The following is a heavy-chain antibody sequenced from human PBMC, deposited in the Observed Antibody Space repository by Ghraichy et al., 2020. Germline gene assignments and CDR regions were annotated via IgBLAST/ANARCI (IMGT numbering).Heavy chain of an antibody. V-gene: IGHV3-11*05. CDR2: ISSSSSYT. D-gene: IGHD6-6*01. CDR3: ARDDSSSYYYYMDV. CDR1: GFTFSDYY. Sequence: GGSLRLSCAASGFTFSDYYMSWIRQAPGKGLEWVSYISSSSSYTNYADSVKGRFTISRDNAKNSLYLQMNSLRAEDTAVYYCARDDSSSYYYYMDVWGKGTTVTVSS. J-gene: IGHJ6*03.